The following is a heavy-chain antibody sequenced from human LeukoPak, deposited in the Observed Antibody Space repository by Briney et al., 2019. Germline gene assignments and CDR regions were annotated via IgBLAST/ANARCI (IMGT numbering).Heavy chain of an antibody. D-gene: IGHD2-2*02. CDR1: GFTFSSYW. CDR2: IKQDGSEK. J-gene: IGHJ4*02. V-gene: IGHV3-7*01. CDR3: AREWCSTSCYTDY. Sequence: GGSLRLSCAASGFTFSSYWISWVRQAPGKGLEWVANIKQDGSEKYYVDSVKGRFTISRDNAKNSLYLQMNSLRAEDTAVYYCAREWCSTSCYTDYWGQGTLVTVSS.